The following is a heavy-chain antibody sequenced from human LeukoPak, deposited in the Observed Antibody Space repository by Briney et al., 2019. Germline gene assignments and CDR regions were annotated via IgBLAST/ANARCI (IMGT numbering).Heavy chain of an antibody. D-gene: IGHD2-21*01. Sequence: GGSLRLSCAASGFTFSSYGMSWVRQAPGKGLEWVSATSGSGGSTYYADSVKGRFTISRDNSKNTLYLQMNSLRVEDAAVYYCARAPVTSCRGAYCYPFDYWGQGTLVTVSS. CDR2: TSGSGGST. J-gene: IGHJ4*02. CDR3: ARAPVTSCRGAYCYPFDY. CDR1: GFTFSSYG. V-gene: IGHV3-23*01.